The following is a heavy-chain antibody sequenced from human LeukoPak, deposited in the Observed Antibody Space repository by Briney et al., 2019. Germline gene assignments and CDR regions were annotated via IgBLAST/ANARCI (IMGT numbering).Heavy chain of an antibody. V-gene: IGHV3-7*01. D-gene: IGHD6-19*01. CDR3: ASDSSGWYYFDY. Sequence: GGSLGLSCEVSGFTFSSYWMNWVRQAPGKGLEWVANIKQDGSDKYYVDSVKGRFTISRDNAKNSLYLQMNSLRAEDTAVYYCASDSSGWYYFDYWGQGTLVTVSS. CDR1: GFTFSSYW. J-gene: IGHJ4*02. CDR2: IKQDGSDK.